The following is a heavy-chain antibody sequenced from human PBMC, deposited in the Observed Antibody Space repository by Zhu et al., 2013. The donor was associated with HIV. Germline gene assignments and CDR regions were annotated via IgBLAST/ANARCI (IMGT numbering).Heavy chain of an antibody. CDR1: FLHQRWVL. V-gene: IGHV4-38-2*01. D-gene: IGHD2-8*01. J-gene: IGHJ2*01. CDR2: ISHSATT. CDR3: ARHRLLHCTKTGCLRRYWYLDF. Sequence: VQLQESGPGLVKPSGDPVPHLRCLWFLHQRWVLLGLDPAAPRKGLEWIGSISHSATTYYKPSLKSRVTISVDTSNNQFSLRLSSVTVADTAVYYCARHRLLHCTKTGCLRRYWYLDFWGRGTLVAVSS.